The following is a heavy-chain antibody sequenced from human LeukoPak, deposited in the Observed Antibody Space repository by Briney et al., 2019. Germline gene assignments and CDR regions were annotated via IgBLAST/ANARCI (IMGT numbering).Heavy chain of an antibody. D-gene: IGHD3-22*01. CDR2: IYSSGSA. Sequence: SETLPLTCSVYGHSLHNNLWTWIRQPPGKGLEWIGYIYSSGSANYNPSLKSRVLISGDTSKNQISLNLTSVTAADTAVYFCARHRDYYDTWGHGTLVTVSS. CDR3: ARHRDYYDT. V-gene: IGHV4-59*08. CDR1: GHSLHNNL. J-gene: IGHJ4*01.